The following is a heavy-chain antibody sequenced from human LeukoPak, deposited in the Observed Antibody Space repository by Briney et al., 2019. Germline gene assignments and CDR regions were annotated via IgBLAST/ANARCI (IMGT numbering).Heavy chain of an antibody. CDR3: ARGSLMGWFGESHYFDY. CDR1: GVTFSSYG. D-gene: IGHD3-10*01. J-gene: IGHJ4*02. V-gene: IGHV3-33*01. Sequence: GRSLRLSWSASGVTFSSYGMHWVRQAPGKGLEGVAVIWYDGSNKYYADSVKGRFTISRDNSKNTLYPQMNSLRAEDTAVYYCARGSLMGWFGESHYFDYWGQGTLVTVSS. CDR2: IWYDGSNK.